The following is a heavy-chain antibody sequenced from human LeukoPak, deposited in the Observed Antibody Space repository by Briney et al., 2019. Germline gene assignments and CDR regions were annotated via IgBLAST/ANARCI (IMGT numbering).Heavy chain of an antibody. J-gene: IGHJ4*02. V-gene: IGHV3-23*01. Sequence: PGGSLRLSCAVSGFNFRHAAMSWVRQAPGKGLEWVSVISGGGGITNYADSVKGRFTISRDNSNNTLSLQMNSLRVEDTAVYYCAKGGFTVTTEDVVDYWGQGTLVTVSS. CDR2: ISGGGGIT. CDR1: GFNFRHAA. CDR3: AKGGFTVTTEDVVDY. D-gene: IGHD4-17*01.